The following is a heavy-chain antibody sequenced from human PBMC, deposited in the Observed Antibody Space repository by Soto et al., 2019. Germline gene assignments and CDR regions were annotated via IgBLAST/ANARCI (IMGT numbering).Heavy chain of an antibody. D-gene: IGHD6-19*01. CDR2: IYYSGST. CDR1: GGSISSSRYY. V-gene: IGHV4-39*01. Sequence: PSETLSLTCTVSGGSISSSRYYWGWIRQPPGKGLEWIGSIYYSGSTYYNPSLKSRVTISVDTSKNQFSLKLSSVTAADTAVYYCARRGGWSKPFDYWGQGTLVTVSS. J-gene: IGHJ4*02. CDR3: ARRGGWSKPFDY.